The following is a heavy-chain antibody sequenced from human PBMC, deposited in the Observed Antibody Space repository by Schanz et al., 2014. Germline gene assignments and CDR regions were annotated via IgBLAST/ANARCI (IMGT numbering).Heavy chain of an antibody. Sequence: EMQVVESGGGSVQPGGSLRVSCAASGFTFSNYWMSWVRQAPGKGLEWVANIKQDGSEKFYVDSVKGRFTISRDTAENSVYLQMNSLRAEDTAVYYCARDGYRNGRPFDHWGQGTRVTVSA. CDR2: IKQDGSEK. CDR1: GFTFSNYW. D-gene: IGHD5-18*01. V-gene: IGHV3-7*01. J-gene: IGHJ4*02. CDR3: ARDGYRNGRPFDH.